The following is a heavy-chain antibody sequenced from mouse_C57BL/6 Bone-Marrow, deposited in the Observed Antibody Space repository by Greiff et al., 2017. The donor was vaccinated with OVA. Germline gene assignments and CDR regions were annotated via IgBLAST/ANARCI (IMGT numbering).Heavy chain of an antibody. Sequence: EVKLVESGGGLVKPGGSLKLSCAASGFTFSDYGMHWVRQAPEKGLEWVAYISSGSSTIYYADTVKGRFTISRDNAKNTLFLQMTSLRSEDTAMYYCASGTAQAPAWFAYWGQGTLVTVSA. J-gene: IGHJ3*01. CDR3: ASGTAQAPAWFAY. CDR2: ISSGSSTI. V-gene: IGHV5-17*01. D-gene: IGHD3-2*02. CDR1: GFTFSDYG.